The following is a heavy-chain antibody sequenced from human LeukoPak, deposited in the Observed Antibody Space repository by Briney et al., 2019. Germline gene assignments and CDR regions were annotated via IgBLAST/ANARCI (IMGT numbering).Heavy chain of an antibody. J-gene: IGHJ4*02. CDR1: GFTFSSYA. Sequence: PGGSLRLSCAASGFTFSSYAMSWVRQAPGKGLEWVSAISGSGGSTYYADSVKGRFTISRDNSKNTLYLQMNSLRADDTAVYYCAKDPPPGSYYVDYFDYWGQGTLVTVSS. D-gene: IGHD1-26*01. V-gene: IGHV3-23*01. CDR2: ISGSGGST. CDR3: AKDPPPGSYYVDYFDY.